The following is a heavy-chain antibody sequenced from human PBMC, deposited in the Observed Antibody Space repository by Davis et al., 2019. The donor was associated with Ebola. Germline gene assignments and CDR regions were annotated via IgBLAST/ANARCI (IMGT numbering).Heavy chain of an antibody. D-gene: IGHD6-6*01. CDR2: IRYDGNDK. V-gene: IGHV3-30*02. J-gene: IGHJ6*04. CDR1: GFTFSSYG. Sequence: PGGSLRLSCAATGFTFSSYGMHWVRQAPGKGLEWVAFIRYDGNDKYYADSVKGRFTISRDNSKNTLYLQMNSLRAEDTAVYYCAKLEYSSSLDVWGKGTTVTVSS. CDR3: AKLEYSSSLDV.